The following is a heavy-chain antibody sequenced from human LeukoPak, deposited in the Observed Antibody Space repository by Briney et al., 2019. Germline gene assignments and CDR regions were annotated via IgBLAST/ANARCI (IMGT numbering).Heavy chain of an antibody. D-gene: IGHD6-19*01. CDR3: ARDRSIAVAGRNFDY. Sequence: PGGSLRLSCAASGFTFSSYSMNWVRQAPGKGLEWVSSISSSSSYIYYAVSVKGRFTISRDNAKNSLYLQMNSLRAEDTAVYYCARDRSIAVAGRNFDYWGQGTLVTVSS. V-gene: IGHV3-21*01. J-gene: IGHJ4*02. CDR1: GFTFSSYS. CDR2: ISSSSSYI.